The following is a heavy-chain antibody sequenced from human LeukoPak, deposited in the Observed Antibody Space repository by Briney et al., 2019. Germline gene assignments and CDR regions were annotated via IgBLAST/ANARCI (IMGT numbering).Heavy chain of an antibody. CDR2: INPNSGGT. D-gene: IGHD6-19*01. Sequence: ASVKVSCKASGYTFTGYYMHWVRQAPGQGLEWMGWINPNSGGTNYAQKFQGRVTMTRDTSTSTAYMELRSLRSDDTAVYYCARNRDSGGGGYYMDVWGKGTTVTISS. V-gene: IGHV1-2*02. CDR1: GYTFTGYY. J-gene: IGHJ6*03. CDR3: ARNRDSGGGGYYMDV.